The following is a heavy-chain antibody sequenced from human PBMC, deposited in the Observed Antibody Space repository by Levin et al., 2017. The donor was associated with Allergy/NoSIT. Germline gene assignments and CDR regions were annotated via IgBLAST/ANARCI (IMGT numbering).Heavy chain of an antibody. CDR3: ARTLTITMVRGRAFDS. Sequence: SETLSLTCTVSGGSISSYYWSWIRQPPGKGLEWIGYIYYSGSTNYNPSLKSRVTISVDTSKNQFSLKLSSVTAADTAVYYCARTLTITMVRGRAFDSWGQGTMVTVSS. CDR1: GGSISSYY. D-gene: IGHD3-10*01. CDR2: IYYSGST. V-gene: IGHV4-59*08. J-gene: IGHJ3*02.